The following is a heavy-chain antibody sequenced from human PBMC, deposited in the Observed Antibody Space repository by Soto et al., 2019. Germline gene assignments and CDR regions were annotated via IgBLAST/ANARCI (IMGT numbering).Heavy chain of an antibody. CDR2: INSDGSST. CDR1: GFTFSSYW. Sequence: PGGSLRLSCAASGFTFSSYWMHWFRQAPGKGLVWVSRINSDGSSTSYADSVKGRFTISRDNAKNTLYLQMNSLRAEDTAVYYCARGLGAAGNYYYYGMDVWGQGTTVTVS. J-gene: IGHJ6*02. D-gene: IGHD6-13*01. V-gene: IGHV3-74*01. CDR3: ARGLGAAGNYYYYGMDV.